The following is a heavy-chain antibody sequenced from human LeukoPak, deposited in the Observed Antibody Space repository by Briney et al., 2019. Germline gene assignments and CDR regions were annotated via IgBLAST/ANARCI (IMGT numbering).Heavy chain of an antibody. CDR1: GFTFNDYY. J-gene: IGHJ4*02. Sequence: GGSLRLSCAASGFTFNDYYMSWIRQAPGKGLEWVSYISSSASAIYYADSVKGRFTISRDNAKNSLYLQMNSLRAEDTAVYYCARGSHCSKYPPTGFDYWGQGTLVTVSS. D-gene: IGHD4-11*01. CDR2: ISSSASAI. CDR3: ARGSHCSKYPPTGFDY. V-gene: IGHV3-11*04.